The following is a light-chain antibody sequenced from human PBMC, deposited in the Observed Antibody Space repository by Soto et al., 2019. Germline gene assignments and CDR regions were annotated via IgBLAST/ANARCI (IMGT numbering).Light chain of an antibody. Sequence: DIQMTQSPSTLSASVGDRVTITCRASQSISSWLAWYQQKPGKAPKLLIYKASSLESGVPSRFSGSGSGTEFTLTISSLQPDDFATYYCQQYNSYPMCTFGQGTKVDIK. J-gene: IGKJ2*02. V-gene: IGKV1-5*03. CDR1: QSISSW. CDR2: KAS. CDR3: QQYNSYPMCT.